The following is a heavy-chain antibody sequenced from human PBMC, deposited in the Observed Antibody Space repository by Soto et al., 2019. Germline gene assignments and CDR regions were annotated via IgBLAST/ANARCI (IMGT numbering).Heavy chain of an antibody. CDR3: ATLTVVVAATLNWFDP. D-gene: IGHD2-15*01. CDR2: INPNSGGT. CDR1: GYTFTGYY. V-gene: IGHV1-2*02. J-gene: IGHJ5*02. Sequence: AASVKVSCKASGYTFTGYYMHWVRQAPGQGLEWMGWINPNSGGTNYAQKFQGRVTMTRDTSISTAYMELSRLRSDDTAVYYCATLTVVVAATLNWFDPWGQGTLVTVPQ.